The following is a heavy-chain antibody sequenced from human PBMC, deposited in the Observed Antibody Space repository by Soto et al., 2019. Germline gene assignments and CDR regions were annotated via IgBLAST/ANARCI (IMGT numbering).Heavy chain of an antibody. J-gene: IGHJ4*02. CDR3: ARGVVITDFDY. V-gene: IGHV4-30-4*01. D-gene: IGHD3-22*01. Sequence: PSETLSLTCTVSGGSISSGDYYWSWIRQPPGKGLEWIGYIYYSGSTYYNPSLKSRVTISVDTSKNQFSLKLSSVTAADTAVYYCARGVVITDFDYWGQGALVTVSS. CDR1: GGSISSGDYY. CDR2: IYYSGST.